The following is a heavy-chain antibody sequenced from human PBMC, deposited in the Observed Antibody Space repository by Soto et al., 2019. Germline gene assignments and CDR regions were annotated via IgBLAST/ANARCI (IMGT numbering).Heavy chain of an antibody. J-gene: IGHJ6*02. CDR3: ARGLSPYGMDV. CDR1: GFTFTDYY. Sequence: GGSLRLSCAASGFTFTDYYMSWIRQAPGKGLEWVSYISISSNSIYYADSVKGRFTTSRDNAKKSLYLQMNSLRAEDTAVYYCARGLSPYGMDVWGQGTTVTVSS. V-gene: IGHV3-11*01. CDR2: ISISSNSI.